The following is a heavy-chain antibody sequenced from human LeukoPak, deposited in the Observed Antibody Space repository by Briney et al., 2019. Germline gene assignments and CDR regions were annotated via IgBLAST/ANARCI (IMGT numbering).Heavy chain of an antibody. Sequence: SETLSLTCSVSGYSSTSGHYWGWIRQPPGKGLEWIANIYHTGSAHYNPSLKSRVTISVDTSKNQFSLKLSSVTAADTAVYYCARYCTSTTCILRGFDYWGQGTLVTVSS. CDR1: GYSSTSGHY. J-gene: IGHJ4*02. V-gene: IGHV4-38-2*01. CDR3: ARYCTSTTCILRGFDY. CDR2: IYHTGSA. D-gene: IGHD2-2*01.